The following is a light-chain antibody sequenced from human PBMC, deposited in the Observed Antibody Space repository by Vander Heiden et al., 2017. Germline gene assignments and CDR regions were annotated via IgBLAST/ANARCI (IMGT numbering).Light chain of an antibody. J-gene: IGKJ4*01. CDR1: QSVSSSY. CDR3: QQYGSSPLLT. CDR2: GAS. Sequence: EIVLTQSPGTPSLSPGARATLSCRASQSVSSSYLAWYQQKPGQAPRLLIYGASSRATGIPDRFSGSGSGTDFTLTISRLEPEDFAVYYCQQYGSSPLLTFGGGTKVEIK. V-gene: IGKV3-20*01.